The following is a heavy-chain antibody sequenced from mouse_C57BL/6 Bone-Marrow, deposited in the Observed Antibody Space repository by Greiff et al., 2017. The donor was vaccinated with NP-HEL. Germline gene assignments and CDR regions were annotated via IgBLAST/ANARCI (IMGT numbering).Heavy chain of an antibody. J-gene: IGHJ2*01. CDR3: TTPLYDGDY. Sequence: VQLQQSGAELVRPGASVKLSCTASGFNIKDDYMHWVKQRPEQGLEWIGWIDPENGDTEYASKFQGKATITADTSSNTAYLQLSSLTSEDTAVYYCTTPLYDGDYWGQGTTLTVSS. CDR1: GFNIKDDY. D-gene: IGHD2-3*01. CDR2: IDPENGDT. V-gene: IGHV14-4*01.